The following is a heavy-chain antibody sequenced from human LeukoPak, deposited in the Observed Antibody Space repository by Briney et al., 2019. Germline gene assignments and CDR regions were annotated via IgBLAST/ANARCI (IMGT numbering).Heavy chain of an antibody. CDR2: ISCSGST. CDR1: GGSISSHY. CDR3: ARDDYGDYFDY. Sequence: PSETLSLTCTVSGGSISSHYWSWIRQPPGKGLEWIGYISCSGSTNYNPSLKSRVNISVDTSKNQFSLKLSSVTAADTAVYYCARDDYGDYFDYWGQGTLVTVSS. D-gene: IGHD4-17*01. V-gene: IGHV4-59*08. J-gene: IGHJ4*02.